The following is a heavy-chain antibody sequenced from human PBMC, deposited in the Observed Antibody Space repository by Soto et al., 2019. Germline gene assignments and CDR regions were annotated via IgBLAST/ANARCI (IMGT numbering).Heavy chain of an antibody. Sequence: SETLSLTCAVYGGSFSAYYWSWIRQPPGQGLEWIGEINHSGSTNSNPSLKSRVTISVDTSKNQFSLNLSSVTAADTAVYYCASGSGRLPFDYWGQGXLVTVSS. CDR2: INHSGST. D-gene: IGHD3-10*01. V-gene: IGHV4-34*01. CDR1: GGSFSAYY. J-gene: IGHJ4*02. CDR3: ASGSGRLPFDY.